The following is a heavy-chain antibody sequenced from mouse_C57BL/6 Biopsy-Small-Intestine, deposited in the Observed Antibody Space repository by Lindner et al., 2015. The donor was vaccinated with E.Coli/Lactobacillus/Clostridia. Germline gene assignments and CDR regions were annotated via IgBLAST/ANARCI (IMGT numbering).Heavy chain of an antibody. Sequence: VQLQESGPVLVAPSQSLSITCTVSGFSLTSYGVHWVRQPPGKGLEWLGVIWAGGSTNYNSALMSRLSISKDNSKSQVFLKMNSLQTDDTAMYYCASAYYSKAHWYFDVWGAGTTVTVSS. CDR1: GFSLTSYG. J-gene: IGHJ1*01. CDR2: IWAGGST. D-gene: IGHD2-5*01. CDR3: ASAYYSKAHWYFDV. V-gene: IGHV2-9*02.